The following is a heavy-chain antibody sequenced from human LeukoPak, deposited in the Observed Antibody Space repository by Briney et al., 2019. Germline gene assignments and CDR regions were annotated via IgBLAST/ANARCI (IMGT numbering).Heavy chain of an antibody. CDR3: AKEGGTPSYYYDSSGYYMIDY. Sequence: PGTSLRLSCAASGFTFRNYGMHWVRQAPGKGLEWVAIIWYDGSRKYYLDSVKGRFTISRDNSKNTLYLQMNSLRAEDTAVYYCAKEGGTPSYYYDSSGYYMIDYWGQGTLVTVSS. V-gene: IGHV3-33*06. D-gene: IGHD3-22*01. CDR1: GFTFRNYG. J-gene: IGHJ4*02. CDR2: IWYDGSRK.